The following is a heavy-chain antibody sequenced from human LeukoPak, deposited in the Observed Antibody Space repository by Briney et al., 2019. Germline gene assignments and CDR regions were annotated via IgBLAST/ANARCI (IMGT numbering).Heavy chain of an antibody. D-gene: IGHD2-15*01. Sequence: GGSLRLSCAASGFTFSSYWMSWVRQAPGKGLEWVANIKQDGSEKYYVDSVKGRFTISRDNAKNSLYLQMNSLRAEDTAVYYCARESDCSGGSCYSASPAFDPWGRGTLVTVSS. V-gene: IGHV3-7*01. CDR1: GFTFSSYW. CDR3: ARESDCSGGSCYSASPAFDP. J-gene: IGHJ5*02. CDR2: IKQDGSEK.